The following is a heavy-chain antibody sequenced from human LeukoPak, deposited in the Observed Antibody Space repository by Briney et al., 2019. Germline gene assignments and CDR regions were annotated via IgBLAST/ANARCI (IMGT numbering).Heavy chain of an antibody. CDR1: GGSISSEY. CDR3: ARESLGNLDY. CDR2: ILYSVTT. J-gene: IGHJ4*02. V-gene: IGHV4-59*01. D-gene: IGHD7-27*01. Sequence: SETLSLTCTVSGGSISSEYWSWIRQPPGKGLEWIGYILYSVTTKYNPSLKSRVTISLDTSKNQFSLKLSSVTAADTAVYYCARESLGNLDYWGQGTLVTVSS.